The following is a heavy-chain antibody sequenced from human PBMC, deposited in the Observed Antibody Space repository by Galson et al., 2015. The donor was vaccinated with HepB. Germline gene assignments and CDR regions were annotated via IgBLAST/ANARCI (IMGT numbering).Heavy chain of an antibody. CDR1: GGTFSSYA. J-gene: IGHJ4*02. D-gene: IGHD5-12*01. CDR2: IIPIFGTA. CDR3: ARESSGYSGYDPFDY. V-gene: IGHV1-69*13. Sequence: SVKVSCKASGGTFSSYAISWVRQAPGQGLEWMGGIIPIFGTANYAQKFQGRVTITADESTSTAYMELSSLRSEDTAVYYCARESSGYSGYDPFDYWGQGTLVTVSS.